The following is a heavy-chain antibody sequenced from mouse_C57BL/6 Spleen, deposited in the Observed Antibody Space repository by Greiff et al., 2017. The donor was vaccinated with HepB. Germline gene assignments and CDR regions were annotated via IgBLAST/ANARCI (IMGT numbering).Heavy chain of an antibody. Sequence: EVQLQQSGAELVRPGASVKLSCTASGFNIKDDYMHWVKQRPEQGLEWIGWIDPENGDTEYASKFQGKATITADTSSNTAYLQLSILASEDTAVYYCTKGITTVKDYWGQGTTLTVSS. J-gene: IGHJ2*01. CDR3: TKGITTVKDY. CDR2: IDPENGDT. D-gene: IGHD1-1*01. V-gene: IGHV14-4*01. CDR1: GFNIKDDY.